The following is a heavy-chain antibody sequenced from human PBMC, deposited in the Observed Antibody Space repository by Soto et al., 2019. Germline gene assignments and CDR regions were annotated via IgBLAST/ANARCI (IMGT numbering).Heavy chain of an antibody. CDR2: IAYDGNNK. D-gene: IGHD5-18*01. CDR1: GFTFSSYG. CDR3: AKDIVRYTYGACDY. Sequence: QVQLVESGGAVVQPGKSLRLSCAASGFTFSSYGMYWVRQAPGKGLEWVAAIAYDGNNKYHADSVKGRFTISRDNSKNTLYLQMNSLRVEDTAVYYCAKDIVRYTYGACDYWGQGALVTVSS. J-gene: IGHJ4*02. V-gene: IGHV3-30*18.